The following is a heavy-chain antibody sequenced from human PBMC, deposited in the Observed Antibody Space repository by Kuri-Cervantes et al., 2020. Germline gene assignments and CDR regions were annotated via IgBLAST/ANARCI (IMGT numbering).Heavy chain of an antibody. CDR1: GFTFSSYA. D-gene: IGHD3-22*01. J-gene: IGHJ4*02. Sequence: ETLSLTCAASGFTFSSYAMSWVRQAPGKGLEWVSAISGSGGSTYYADSVKGRFTIPRDNSKNTLYLQMNSLRAEDTAVYYCAKDRVDDSSGYYDYFDYWGQGTLVTVSS. CDR2: ISGSGGST. V-gene: IGHV3-23*01. CDR3: AKDRVDDSSGYYDYFDY.